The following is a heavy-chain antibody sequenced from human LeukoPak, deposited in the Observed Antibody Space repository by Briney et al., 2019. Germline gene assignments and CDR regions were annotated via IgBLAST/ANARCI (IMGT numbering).Heavy chain of an antibody. J-gene: IGHJ4*02. CDR2: ISWNSGTI. CDR3: AKDFFGELLYYFDY. Sequence: GGSLRLSCAASGFTFDDYAMRWVRQAPGKGLEWVSGISWNSGTIDYADSVKGRFTISRDNAKNSLYLQMNSLRAEDMALYYCAKDFFGELLYYFDYWGQGTLVTVSS. D-gene: IGHD3-16*01. V-gene: IGHV3-9*03. CDR1: GFTFDDYA.